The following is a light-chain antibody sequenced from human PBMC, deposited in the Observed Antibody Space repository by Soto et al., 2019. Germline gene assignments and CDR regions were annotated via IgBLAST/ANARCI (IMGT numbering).Light chain of an antibody. CDR1: ALPKQY. CDR2: KDS. Sequence: YELTQPPSVSVSPGQTARITCSGDALPKQYAYWYQQKPGQAPVLVIYKDSERPSGIPERFSGSSSGTTVTLTISGVQAEDEADYYCQSADSSGTSYVFGTGTKVTVL. J-gene: IGLJ1*01. V-gene: IGLV3-25*03. CDR3: QSADSSGTSYV.